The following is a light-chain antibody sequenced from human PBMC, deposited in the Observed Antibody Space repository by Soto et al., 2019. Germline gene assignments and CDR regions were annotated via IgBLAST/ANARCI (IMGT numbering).Light chain of an antibody. CDR2: AAS. J-gene: IGKJ4*01. V-gene: IGKV1-27*01. CDR3: QKFNAVPT. Sequence: DIQMTQSPSSLSASVGDRVTITCRASQAINNYLAWYQQKPGKVPTLLISAASTLQSGVPSRFSGSGSGTDFTLPISSLQPEDVATYYCQKFNAVPTFGGGTKVEI. CDR1: QAINNY.